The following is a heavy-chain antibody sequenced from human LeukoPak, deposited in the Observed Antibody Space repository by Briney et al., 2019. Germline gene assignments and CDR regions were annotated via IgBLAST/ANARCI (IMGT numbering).Heavy chain of an antibody. D-gene: IGHD6-13*01. V-gene: IGHV4-61*02. J-gene: IGHJ4*02. CDR2: IYTSGST. CDR3: ARSAPSSRSWYPIFDY. CDR1: GGSISSGSYY. Sequence: SETLSLTCTVSGGSISSGSYYWSWIRQPAGRGLEWIGRIYTSGSTNYNPSLKSRVTISVDTSKNQFSLKLSSVTAADTAVYYCARSAPSSRSWYPIFDYWGQGTLVTVSS.